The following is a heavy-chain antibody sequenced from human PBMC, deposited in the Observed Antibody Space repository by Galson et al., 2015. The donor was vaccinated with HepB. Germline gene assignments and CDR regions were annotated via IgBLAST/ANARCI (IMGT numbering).Heavy chain of an antibody. J-gene: IGHJ5*02. Sequence: SVKVSCKASGGTFSRFIVNWVRQAPGQGLEWIGGNIPLFATIKYAQKFQDRVTISADEAKSTTYFELSNLRSVDQAIYYCGRSSLLVVEAPSVPFDPWGQGTLGPVFS. CDR3: GRSSLLVVEAPSVPFDP. D-gene: IGHD2-15*01. CDR1: GGTFSRFI. CDR2: NIPLFATI. V-gene: IGHV1-69*13.